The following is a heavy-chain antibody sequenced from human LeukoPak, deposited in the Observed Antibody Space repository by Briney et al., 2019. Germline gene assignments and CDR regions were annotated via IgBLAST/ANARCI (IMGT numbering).Heavy chain of an antibody. Sequence: SETLSLTCTVSGGSISSGGYYWRWIRQHPGKGLEWIGYIYYSGSAYYNPSLKSRVAISVDTSKSQFSLKLSSVTAADTAVYYCARAGFWSGYDPYGMDVWGQGTTVTVSS. CDR1: GGSISSGGYY. J-gene: IGHJ6*02. V-gene: IGHV4-31*03. CDR2: IYYSGSA. CDR3: ARAGFWSGYDPYGMDV. D-gene: IGHD3-3*01.